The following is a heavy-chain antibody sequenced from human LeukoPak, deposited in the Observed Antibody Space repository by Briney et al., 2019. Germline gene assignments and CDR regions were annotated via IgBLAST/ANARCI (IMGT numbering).Heavy chain of an antibody. CDR1: GGSISSSSYY. J-gene: IGHJ4*02. CDR3: ARDSGSGSYQIDY. Sequence: SETLSLTCTVSGGSISSSSYYWGWIRQPPGKGLEWIGSIYYSGSTYYNPSLKSRVTISVDTSKNQFSLKLSSVTAADTAVYYCARDSGSGSYQIDYWGQGTLVTVSS. D-gene: IGHD3-10*01. V-gene: IGHV4-39*07. CDR2: IYYSGST.